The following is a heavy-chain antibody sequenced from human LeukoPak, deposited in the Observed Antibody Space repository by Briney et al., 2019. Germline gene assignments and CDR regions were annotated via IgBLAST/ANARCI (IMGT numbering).Heavy chain of an antibody. V-gene: IGHV1-3*01. J-gene: IGHJ4*02. Sequence: ASVKVSCKASGYTFTSYAMHWVRQAPGQRLEWMGWINAGNGNTKYSQKFQGRVTFTRDTSASTAYMELSSLRSEDTAVYYCARPDLSGRQQLPRSYSSGWYKYWGQGTLVTVSS. CDR3: ARPDLSGRQQLPRSYSSGWYKY. CDR2: INAGNGNT. D-gene: IGHD6-19*01. CDR1: GYTFTSYA.